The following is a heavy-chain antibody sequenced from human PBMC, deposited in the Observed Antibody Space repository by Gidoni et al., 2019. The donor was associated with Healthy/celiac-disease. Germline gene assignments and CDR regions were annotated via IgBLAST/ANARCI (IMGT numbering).Heavy chain of an antibody. CDR1: GFPLSRYA. V-gene: IGHV3-23*04. CDR3: AKDRLGATTSYYYYVMDV. Sequence: EVQLVESGGGLVQPGGSLRLSCAASGFPLSRYAMRWVRQAPGKGLEWVAAIGGIGGSTYYADSVKGRFTISRDNSKNTLYLQMNSLRAEDTAVYYCAKDRLGATTSYYYYVMDVWGQGTTVTVSS. D-gene: IGHD1-26*01. CDR2: IGGIGGST. J-gene: IGHJ6*02.